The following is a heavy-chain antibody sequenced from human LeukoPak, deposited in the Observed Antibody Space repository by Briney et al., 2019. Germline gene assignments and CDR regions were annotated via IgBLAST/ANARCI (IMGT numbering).Heavy chain of an antibody. D-gene: IGHD3-10*01. J-gene: IGHJ5*02. V-gene: IGHV4-59*12. Sequence: SETLSLTCTVSGGSISSYYWSWIRQPPGKGLEWIGYIYYSGSTSYNPSLKSRVTISVDTSKNQISLKLSSVTAADTAVYYCAREGLNMVRGVIPKEAWGWFDPWGQGTLVTVSS. CDR1: GGSISSYY. CDR2: IYYSGST. CDR3: AREGLNMVRGVIPKEAWGWFDP.